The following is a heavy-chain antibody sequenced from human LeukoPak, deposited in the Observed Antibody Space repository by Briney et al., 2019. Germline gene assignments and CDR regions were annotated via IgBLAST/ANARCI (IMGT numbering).Heavy chain of an antibody. CDR1: GGTFSSYA. CDR3: AKDIGTWTYSNYYDSSQESRGFDP. V-gene: IGHV1-69*13. D-gene: IGHD3-22*01. CDR2: IIPIFATA. J-gene: IGHJ5*02. Sequence: ASVKVSCKASGGTFSSYAISWVRQAPGQGLEWMGGIIPIFATANYAQRFQGRVTITADESMSTAYMDLSSLRAEDTALYYCAKDIGTWTYSNYYDSSQESRGFDPWGQGTLVTVSS.